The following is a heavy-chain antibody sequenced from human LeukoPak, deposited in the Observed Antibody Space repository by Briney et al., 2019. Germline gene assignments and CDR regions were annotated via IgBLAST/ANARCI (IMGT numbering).Heavy chain of an antibody. J-gene: IGHJ4*02. CDR1: GGSVSSGSYY. CDR3: ARDSDLGYCSGGSCNYYFDY. Sequence: SKTLSLTCTVSGGSVSSGSYYWSWIRQPPGKGLEWFGYIYYSGSTNYNPSLKSRVTISVDTSKNQFSLKLSSVTAADTAVYYCARDSDLGYCSGGSCNYYFDYWGQGTLVTVSS. V-gene: IGHV4-61*01. D-gene: IGHD2-15*01. CDR2: IYYSGST.